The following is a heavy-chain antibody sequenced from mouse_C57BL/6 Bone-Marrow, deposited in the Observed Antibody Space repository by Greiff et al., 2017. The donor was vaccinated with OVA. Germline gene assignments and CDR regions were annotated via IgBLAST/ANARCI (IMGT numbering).Heavy chain of an antibody. CDR3: ASEGSPIYYDYDGWYFDV. CDR1: GYTFTSYW. D-gene: IGHD2-4*01. J-gene: IGHJ1*03. CDR2: IDPNSGGT. V-gene: IGHV1-72*01. Sequence: QVQLKQPGAELVKPGASVKLSCKASGYTFTSYWMHWVKQRPGRGLEWIGRIDPNSGGTKYNEKFKSKATLTVDKPSSTAYMQLSSLTSEDSAVYYCASEGSPIYYDYDGWYFDVWGTGTTVTVSS.